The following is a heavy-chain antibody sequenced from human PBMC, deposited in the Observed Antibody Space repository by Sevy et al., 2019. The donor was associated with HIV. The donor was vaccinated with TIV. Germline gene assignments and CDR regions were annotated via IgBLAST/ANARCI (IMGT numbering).Heavy chain of an antibody. D-gene: IGHD1-1*01. J-gene: IGHJ3*02. CDR2: ISYDVINK. CDR1: GFTFSNYA. CDR3: ARLPPTRAFDI. V-gene: IGHV3-30*04. Sequence: GGSLRLSCAASGFTFSNYAMHWDRQTPGKGLEWLAVISYDVINKYYAHSVKGRFTISRDNSKNTLYLQMNSLTTEDTAVYYCARLPPTRAFDIWGQGTLVTVSS.